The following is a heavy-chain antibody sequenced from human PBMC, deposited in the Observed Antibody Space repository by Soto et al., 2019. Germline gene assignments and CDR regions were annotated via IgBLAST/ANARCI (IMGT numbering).Heavy chain of an antibody. D-gene: IGHD2-2*01. Sequence: QVQLQESGPGLVKPSGTLSLTCAVSGGSISSSNWWSWVRQPPGKGLEWIGEIYHRGSTNYNPSLKSRVTISVAKSKNQFALKLSSVPAADAAVYYCARVVGGYYYGMDVWGQGTTVTVSS. CDR2: IYHRGST. V-gene: IGHV4-4*02. CDR1: GGSISSSNW. J-gene: IGHJ6*02. CDR3: ARVVGGYYYGMDV.